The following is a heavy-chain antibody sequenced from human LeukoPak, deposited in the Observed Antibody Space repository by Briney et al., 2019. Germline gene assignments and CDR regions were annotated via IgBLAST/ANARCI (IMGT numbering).Heavy chain of an antibody. J-gene: IGHJ4*02. CDR2: FDPEDGET. V-gene: IGHV1-24*01. D-gene: IGHD6-13*01. CDR3: ARDLGIAAAGVDY. CDR1: GYTLTELS. Sequence: GASVKVSCKVSGYTLTELSMHWVRQAPGKGLEWMGGFDPEDGETIYAQKFQGRVTMTRDTSTSTVYMELSSLRSEDTAVYYCARDLGIAAAGVDYWGQGTLVTVSS.